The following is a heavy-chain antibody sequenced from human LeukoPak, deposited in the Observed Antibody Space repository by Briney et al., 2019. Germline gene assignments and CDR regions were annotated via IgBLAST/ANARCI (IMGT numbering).Heavy chain of an antibody. V-gene: IGHV3-23*01. CDR1: GFTFSSYA. D-gene: IGHD4-11*01. Sequence: QTGGFLRLSCAASGFTFSSYAMSWVRQAPGKGLEWVSAISGSGGSTYYADSVKGRFTISRDNSKNTLYLQMNSLRAEDTAVYYCANHDYSNQYYFDYWGQGTLVTVSS. J-gene: IGHJ4*02. CDR3: ANHDYSNQYYFDY. CDR2: ISGSGGST.